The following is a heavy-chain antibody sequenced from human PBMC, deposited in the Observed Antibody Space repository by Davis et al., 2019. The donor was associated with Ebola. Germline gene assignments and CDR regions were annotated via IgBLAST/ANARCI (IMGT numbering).Heavy chain of an antibody. CDR2: INPNSGGT. J-gene: IGHJ6*02. CDR1: GYTFTGYY. CDR3: ARDSLTTLFGVRGFYGMDV. Sequence: ASVKVSCKASGYTFTGYYMHWVRQAPGQGLEWMGWINPNSGGTNYAQKFQGWVTMTRDTSISTAYMELSSLRSEDTAVYYCARDSLTTLFGVRGFYGMDVWGQGTTVTVSS. D-gene: IGHD3-3*01. V-gene: IGHV1-2*04.